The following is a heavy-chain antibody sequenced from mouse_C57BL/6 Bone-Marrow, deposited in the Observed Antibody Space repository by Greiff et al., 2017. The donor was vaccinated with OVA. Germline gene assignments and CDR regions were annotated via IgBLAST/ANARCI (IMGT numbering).Heavy chain of an antibody. V-gene: IGHV14-4*01. Sequence: VQLQQSGAELVRPGASVKLSCTASGFNIKDDYMHWVKQRPEQGLEWIGWIDPENGDTEYASKFQGKATITADTSSNTAYLQLSSLTSEDTAVYECTTEGIYYAPWFAYWGQGTLVTVSA. CDR3: TTEGIYYAPWFAY. CDR2: IDPENGDT. D-gene: IGHD1-1*01. J-gene: IGHJ3*01. CDR1: GFNIKDDY.